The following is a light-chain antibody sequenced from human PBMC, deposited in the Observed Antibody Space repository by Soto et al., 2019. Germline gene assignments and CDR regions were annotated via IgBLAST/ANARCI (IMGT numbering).Light chain of an antibody. CDR1: QSVGSK. CDR2: GAS. Sequence: ETVMTQSPATLSVSPGERVTPSCRSSQSVGSKVAWYQQKPGQAPSLLIYGASTRATETPVRFSGSGSGTEFTLTISSLQSDDFAVYYCQQYSNWPPVIFGGGTKVDIK. CDR3: QQYSNWPPVI. J-gene: IGKJ4*01. V-gene: IGKV3-15*01.